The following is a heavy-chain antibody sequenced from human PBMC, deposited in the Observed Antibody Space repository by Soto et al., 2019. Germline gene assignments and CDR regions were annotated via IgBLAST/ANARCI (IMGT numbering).Heavy chain of an antibody. V-gene: IGHV3-49*01. Sequence: GGSLRLSCTASGFTFGDYAMSWFRQTPGKGLEWVGFIRSKAYGGTTEYAASVKGRFTISRDGSKSIAYLQMNSLKTEDTAVYYCTRAKLRFLEWLLLEPSDVWGKGTTVTVSS. D-gene: IGHD3-3*01. CDR2: IRSKAYGGTT. CDR1: GFTFGDYA. CDR3: TRAKLRFLEWLLLEPSDV. J-gene: IGHJ6*04.